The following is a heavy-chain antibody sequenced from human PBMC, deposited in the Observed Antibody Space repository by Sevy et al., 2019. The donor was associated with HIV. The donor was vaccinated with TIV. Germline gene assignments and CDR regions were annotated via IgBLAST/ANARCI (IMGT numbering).Heavy chain of an antibody. V-gene: IGHV3-7*03. Sequence: GGSLRLSCAASGFTFSSYWMSWVRQAPGKGLEWVANIKQDGSEKYYVDSVKGRFTIFRDNAKNSLYLQMNSLRAEDTAVYYCARDESSRRAYYDFWSGYYNSYYYYGMDVWGQGTTVTVSS. CDR2: IKQDGSEK. D-gene: IGHD3-3*01. CDR3: ARDESSRRAYYDFWSGYYNSYYYYGMDV. J-gene: IGHJ6*02. CDR1: GFTFSSYW.